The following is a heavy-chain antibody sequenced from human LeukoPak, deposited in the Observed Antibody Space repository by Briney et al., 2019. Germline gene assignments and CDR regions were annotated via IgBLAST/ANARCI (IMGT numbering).Heavy chain of an antibody. CDR3: AKDVNSSGYYLGFDY. CDR1: GFTFSTYA. J-gene: IGHJ4*02. CDR2: ISGGGDK. Sequence: GGSLRLSCAASGFTFSTYAMSWVRQAPGKGLEWVTTISGGGDKQYADHVKGRFTVSRDDSKNTLYLQMNSLRAEDTALYYCAKDVNSSGYYLGFDYWGQGTLVAVSS. D-gene: IGHD3-22*01. V-gene: IGHV3-23*01.